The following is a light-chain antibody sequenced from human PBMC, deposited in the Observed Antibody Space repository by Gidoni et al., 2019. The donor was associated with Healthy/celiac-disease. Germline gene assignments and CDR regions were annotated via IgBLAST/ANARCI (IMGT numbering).Light chain of an antibody. V-gene: IGLV3-19*01. J-gene: IGLJ2*01. CDR2: GKN. Sequence: SSELTQDPAVSVALGQTDRITCQGESIRSYYASWYQQKPGQAPVLGIYGKNNRPSGIPERFSGSSSGTPSSLSIPGAQSEDEADYYCNARDSSGNHVVFGGGTKLTVL. CDR1: SIRSYY. CDR3: NARDSSGNHVV.